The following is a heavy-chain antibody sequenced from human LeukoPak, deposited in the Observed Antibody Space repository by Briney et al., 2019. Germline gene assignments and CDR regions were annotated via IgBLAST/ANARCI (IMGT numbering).Heavy chain of an antibody. CDR3: ARVGYGSGWFRN. CDR2: IHSGGST. J-gene: IGHJ4*02. V-gene: IGHV3-53*01. CDR1: GFTVSSNY. D-gene: IGHD6-19*01. Sequence: HPGGSLRLSCAASGFTVSSNYMSWVRQAPGKGLEWVSVIHSGGSTYYADAVKGRFTISRDNSKNTVYLQMNSLRAEDTAVYYCARVGYGSGWFRNWGQGTLVTVSS.